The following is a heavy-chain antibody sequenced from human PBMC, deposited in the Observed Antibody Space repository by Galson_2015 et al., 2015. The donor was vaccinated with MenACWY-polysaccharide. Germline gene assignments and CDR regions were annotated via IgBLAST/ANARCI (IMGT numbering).Heavy chain of an antibody. CDR1: GFSFSSYS. D-gene: IGHD6-19*01. J-gene: IGHJ4*02. Sequence: SLRLSCAASGFSFSSYSMSWVRQAPGKGLEWVSAISGSGGSTYYADSVEGRFTISRDNPKNTLYLQMNRLRAEDTAVYYCAKERLAVVGTGGSDYWGQGTLVTVSS. CDR2: ISGSGGST. CDR3: AKERLAVVGTGGSDY. V-gene: IGHV3-23*01.